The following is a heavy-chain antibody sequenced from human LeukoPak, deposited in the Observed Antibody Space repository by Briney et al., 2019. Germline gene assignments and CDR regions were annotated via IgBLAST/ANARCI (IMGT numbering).Heavy chain of an antibody. J-gene: IGHJ6*03. CDR2: INPSGGST. D-gene: IGHD4-17*01. CDR1: GYTFTGYY. CDR3: ARDRVTTERDYYYMDV. V-gene: IGHV1-46*01. Sequence: ASVKVSCKASGYTFTGYYMHWVRQAPGQGLEWMGIINPSGGSTSYAQKFQGRVTMTRDTSTSTVYMELSSLRSEDTAVYYCARDRVTTERDYYYMDVWGKGTTVTVSS.